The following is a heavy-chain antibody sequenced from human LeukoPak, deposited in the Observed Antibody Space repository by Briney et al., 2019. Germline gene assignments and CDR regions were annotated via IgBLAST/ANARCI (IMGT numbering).Heavy chain of an antibody. J-gene: IGHJ5*02. V-gene: IGHV4-38-2*01. Sequence: PSETLSLTCAVSGYSISSGHFWGWIRQPPGKGLEWIGSIFQSGTTYYNPSLKSRVTISVDTSKNHFSLNLSSVTAADTAVYYCARHVSYNIIGPHWGGFDPWGQGTLVTVSS. CDR1: GYSISSGHF. CDR3: ARHVSYNIIGPHWGGFDP. D-gene: IGHD7-27*01. CDR2: IFQSGTT.